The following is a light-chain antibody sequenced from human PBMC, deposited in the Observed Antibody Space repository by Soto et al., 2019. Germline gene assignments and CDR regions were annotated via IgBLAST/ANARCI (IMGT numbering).Light chain of an antibody. Sequence: QSALTQPASVYGSPGQSITISCTGTSSDVGGYNYVSWYQQHPGKAPKLMIYEVSNRPSGFSNRFSGSKSGNTASLTISGLQAEDEADYYCSSYTSSSTLVFGTGTKVTVL. J-gene: IGLJ1*01. CDR2: EVS. CDR3: SSYTSSSTLV. V-gene: IGLV2-14*01. CDR1: SSDVGGYNY.